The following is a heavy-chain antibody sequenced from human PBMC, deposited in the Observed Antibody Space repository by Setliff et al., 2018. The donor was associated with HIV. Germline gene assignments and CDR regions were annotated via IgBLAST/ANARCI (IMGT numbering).Heavy chain of an antibody. Sequence: ASVKVSCKASGGAFSGYALSWVRQAPGQGLEWMGGILPIFGATDYAQKFQGRLTLTAVQSENSVYMELSSLRSDDTAVYYCTNRGGSGTNVGNWFDPWGQGTLVTVSS. J-gene: IGHJ5*02. CDR3: TNRGGSGTNVGNWFDP. V-gene: IGHV1-69*13. CDR1: GGAFSGYA. D-gene: IGHD3-10*01. CDR2: ILPIFGAT.